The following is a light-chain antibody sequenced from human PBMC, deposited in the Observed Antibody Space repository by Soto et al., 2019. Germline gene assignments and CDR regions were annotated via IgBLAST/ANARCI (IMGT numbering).Light chain of an antibody. J-gene: IGKJ5*01. CDR3: QQRSIGTPVA. CDR1: QSVSSY. V-gene: IGKV3-11*01. Sequence: GERATLSCRASQSVSSYLAWHQQKPGQAPRLLIYDASNRATGIPARFSGSGSGTDFTLTISSLVSEGSAVYYCQQRSIGTPVAFG. CDR2: DAS.